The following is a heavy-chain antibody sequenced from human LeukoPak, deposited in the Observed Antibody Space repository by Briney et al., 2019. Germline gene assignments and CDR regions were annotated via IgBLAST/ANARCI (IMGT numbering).Heavy chain of an antibody. V-gene: IGHV4-39*01. CDR1: SGSTSRGSYY. J-gene: IGHJ4*02. CDR3: ASGLGPFDY. Sequence: PSETLSLTCTVSSGSTSRGSYYWGWIRQPPGKGLEWIGTIYYSGSTYYNPSLKSRVTISVDTSKNQFSLKLSSVTAADTAVYYCASGLGPFDYWGQGTLVSVSS. CDR2: IYYSGST. D-gene: IGHD3/OR15-3a*01.